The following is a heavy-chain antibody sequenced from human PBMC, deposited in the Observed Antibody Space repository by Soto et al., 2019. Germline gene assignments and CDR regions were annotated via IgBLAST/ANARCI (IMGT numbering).Heavy chain of an antibody. CDR3: AKGNNYYDSSVFDY. V-gene: IGHV3-23*01. D-gene: IGHD3-22*01. Sequence: EVQLLESGGGLVQPGGSLRLSCTASGFTFSSYAMSWVRQAPGKGLEWVSAISGSGGSTYYADSVKGRFTISRDNSNNTLYLQMNNLRAEDTAVYYCAKGNNYYDSSVFDYWGQGTLVTVSS. CDR2: ISGSGGST. CDR1: GFTFSSYA. J-gene: IGHJ4*02.